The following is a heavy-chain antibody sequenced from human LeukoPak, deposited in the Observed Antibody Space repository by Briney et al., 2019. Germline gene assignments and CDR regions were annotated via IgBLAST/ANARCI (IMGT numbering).Heavy chain of an antibody. CDR2: ISYDGSNK. V-gene: IGHV3-30*18. CDR3: AKVGGFGIAVALPDY. Sequence: GGSLRLSCAASGFTFSSYGMHWVRQAPGKGLEWVAVISYDGSNKYYADSVKGRFTISRDNSKNTLYLQMNSLRAEDTAVYYCAKVGGFGIAVALPDYWGQGTLVTVSS. J-gene: IGHJ4*02. D-gene: IGHD6-19*01. CDR1: GFTFSSYG.